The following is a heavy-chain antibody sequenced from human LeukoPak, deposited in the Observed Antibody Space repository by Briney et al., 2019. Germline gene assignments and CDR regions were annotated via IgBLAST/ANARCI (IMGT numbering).Heavy chain of an antibody. CDR3: ARWDALVRGCGFDY. Sequence: GSLRLSCAASGFTFSNYWMSWVRQAPGKGLEWVANIKQDGSEKYYVDSVKGRFTISRDNAKNSLYLQMNSLRAEDTAVYYCARWDALVRGCGFDYWGQGTLVTVSS. CDR1: GFTFSNYW. J-gene: IGHJ4*02. CDR2: IKQDGSEK. V-gene: IGHV3-7*01. D-gene: IGHD3-10*01.